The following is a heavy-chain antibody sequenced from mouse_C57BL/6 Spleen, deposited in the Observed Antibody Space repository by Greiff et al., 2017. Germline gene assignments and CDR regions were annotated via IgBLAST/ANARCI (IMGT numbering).Heavy chain of an antibody. V-gene: IGHV5-17*01. CDR1: GFTFSDYG. Sequence: EVKLVESGGGLVKPGGSLKLSCAASGFTFSDYGMHWVRQAPEKGLEWVAYISSGSSTIYYADTVKGRFTISRDNAKNTLFLQMTSLRSEDTAMYYCARPSFYYFDYGGQGTTLTVSS. J-gene: IGHJ2*01. CDR2: ISSGSSTI. CDR3: ARPSFYYFDY.